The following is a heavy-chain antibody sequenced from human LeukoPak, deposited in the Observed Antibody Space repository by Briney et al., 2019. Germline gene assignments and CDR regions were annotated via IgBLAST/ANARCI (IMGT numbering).Heavy chain of an antibody. CDR2: IRYDGSNT. Sequence: PGGSLRLSCAASGFASSNYGMHWVRQAPGKGLEWLAFIRYDGSNTYYADSVKGRFSVSRDDSKNTLYLQMNSLRGDDTAVYYCAKDGTSYYYIYYWGQGTLVTVSS. CDR1: GFASSNYG. CDR3: AKDGTSYYYIYY. D-gene: IGHD2/OR15-2a*01. V-gene: IGHV3-30*02. J-gene: IGHJ4*02.